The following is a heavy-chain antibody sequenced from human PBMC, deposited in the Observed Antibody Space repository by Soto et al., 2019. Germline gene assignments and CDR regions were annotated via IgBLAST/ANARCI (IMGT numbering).Heavy chain of an antibody. D-gene: IGHD6-13*01. CDR3: ARDTPLAPTAPVNWFDP. J-gene: IGHJ5*02. V-gene: IGHV6-1*01. Sequence: PSQTLSLTCAISGDSVSSKSAAWNWIRQSPSRGLEWLGRTYYRSKWYNDYAVSVKSRITINPDTSKNQFSLQLNSVTPEDTAVYYCARDTPLAPTAPVNWFDPWGQGTLVTVSS. CDR1: GDSVSSKSAA. CDR2: TYYRSKWYN.